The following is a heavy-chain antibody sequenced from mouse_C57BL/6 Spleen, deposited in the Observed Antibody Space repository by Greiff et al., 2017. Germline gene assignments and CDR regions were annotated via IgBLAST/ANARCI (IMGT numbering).Heavy chain of an antibody. CDR2: ISYDGSN. CDR3: ARDPLITTVVAHWYFDV. CDR1: GYSITSGYY. D-gene: IGHD1-1*01. V-gene: IGHV3-6*01. J-gene: IGHJ1*03. Sequence: EVQRVESGPGLVKPSQSLSLTCSVTGYSITSGYYWNWIRQFPGNKLEWMGYISYDGSNNYNPSLKNRISITRDTSKNQFFLKLNSVTTEDTATYYCARDPLITTVVAHWYFDVWGTGTTVTVSS.